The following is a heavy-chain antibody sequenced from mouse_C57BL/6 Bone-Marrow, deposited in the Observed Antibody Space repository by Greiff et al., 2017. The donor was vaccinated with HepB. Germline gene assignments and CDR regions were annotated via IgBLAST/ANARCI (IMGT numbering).Heavy chain of an antibody. CDR1: GFSFTCFC. CDR3: AREMGYYYGSPWFAY. D-gene: IGHD1-1*01. J-gene: IGHJ3*01. Sequence: QVQLQHPGAVLVKPGASVSLSFTASGFSFTCFCLHWVSQSPGQDIEWIGIIYPISVSTNYNEKFKPKATLTVDKSSSTSYMQLSSLTSEDSAVYYCAREMGYYYGSPWFAYWGQGTLVTVSA. V-gene: IGHV1-64*01. CDR2: IYPISVST.